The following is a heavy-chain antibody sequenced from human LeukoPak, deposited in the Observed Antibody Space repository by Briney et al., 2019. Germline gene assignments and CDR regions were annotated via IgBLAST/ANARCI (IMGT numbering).Heavy chain of an antibody. CDR1: GGSISSYY. V-gene: IGHV4-59*08. D-gene: IGHD1-7*01. J-gene: IGHJ5*02. CDR2: IYYSGST. Sequence: SETLSLTCTVSGGSISSYYWSWIRQPPGKGLDWIGYIYYSGSTNYNPSLKSRVTISVDTSKNQFSLKLGSVTAADTAVYYCATHVRGELRRPQNNWFDPWGQGTLVTVSS. CDR3: ATHVRGELRRPQNNWFDP.